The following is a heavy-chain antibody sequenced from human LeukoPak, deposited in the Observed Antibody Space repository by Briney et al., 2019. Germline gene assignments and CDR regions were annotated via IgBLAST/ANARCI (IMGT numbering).Heavy chain of an antibody. J-gene: IGHJ4*02. Sequence: GGSLRLSCAASGFTFSSYAMSWVRQAPGKGLEWVSAISGSGGSTYYADSVKGRFTISRDNSKNTLYLQMNSLRAEDTAVYYCAKDFRVSHGSGGSLDYWGQGTLVTVSS. CDR2: ISGSGGST. CDR3: AKDFRVSHGSGGSLDY. D-gene: IGHD3-10*01. V-gene: IGHV3-23*01. CDR1: GFTFSSYA.